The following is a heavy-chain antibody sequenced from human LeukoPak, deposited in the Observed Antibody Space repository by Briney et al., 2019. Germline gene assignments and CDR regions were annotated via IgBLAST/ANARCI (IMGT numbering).Heavy chain of an antibody. Sequence: RASVKVSCKASGYTFSAYYLHWVRQAPGQGLEWMGWVNPNSGGTNYAQNYQGRVTMTRDTSISTAYMELSRLRPDDTAVFYCARGHQGYYHYMDVWGKGTTVTVSS. CDR1: GYTFSAYY. D-gene: IGHD2-2*01. V-gene: IGHV1-2*02. CDR3: ARGHQGYYHYMDV. CDR2: VNPNSGGT. J-gene: IGHJ6*03.